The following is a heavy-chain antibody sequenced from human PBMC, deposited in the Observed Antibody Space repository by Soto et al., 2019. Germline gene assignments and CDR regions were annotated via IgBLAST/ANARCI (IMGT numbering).Heavy chain of an antibody. Sequence: LRLSCAASAFTFSDYAMSWVRQAPGKGLEWVATITSSGRSTYYADSVKGRFTISRDNSKNTLFLQMNSLRADDTAIFYCAKVPTQQWLVSFWFDLWGQGTPVTVSS. CDR2: ITSSGRST. CDR1: AFTFSDYA. J-gene: IGHJ5*02. D-gene: IGHD6-19*01. CDR3: AKVPTQQWLVSFWFDL. V-gene: IGHV3-23*01.